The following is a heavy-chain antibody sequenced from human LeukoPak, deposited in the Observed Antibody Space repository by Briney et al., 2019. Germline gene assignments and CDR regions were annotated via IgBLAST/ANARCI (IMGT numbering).Heavy chain of an antibody. CDR1: GGSISSSSYS. J-gene: IGHJ4*02. CDR3: ASRSPVGYYGSGSYLIDY. Sequence: SETLSLTCTVSGGSISSSSYSWGWIRQPPGKGLEWIGSIYYSGSTYYNPSLKSRVTISVGTSKNQFSLKLSSVTAADTAVYYCASRSPVGYYGSGSYLIDYWGQGTLVTVSS. V-gene: IGHV4-39*01. D-gene: IGHD3-10*01. CDR2: IYYSGST.